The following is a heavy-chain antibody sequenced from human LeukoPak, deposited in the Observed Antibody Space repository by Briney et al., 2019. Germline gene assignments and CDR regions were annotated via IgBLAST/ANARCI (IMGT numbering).Heavy chain of an antibody. CDR1: GYTLTELS. D-gene: IGHD3-3*01. V-gene: IGHV1-24*01. CDR3: AKDLLRGFWSGSGVSFDY. J-gene: IGHJ4*02. Sequence: ASVKVPCKVSGYTLTELSMHWVRQAPGKGLEWMGGFDPEDGETIYAQKFQGRVTMTEDTSTDTAYMELSSLRSEDTAVYYCAKDLLRGFWSGSGVSFDYWGQGTLVTVSS. CDR2: FDPEDGET.